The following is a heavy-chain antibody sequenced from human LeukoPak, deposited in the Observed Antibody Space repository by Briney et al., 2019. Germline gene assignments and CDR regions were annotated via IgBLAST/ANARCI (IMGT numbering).Heavy chain of an antibody. D-gene: IGHD1-26*01. CDR2: ISNTGSTT. V-gene: IGHV3-11*04. Sequence: GGSLRLSCAASGFTFSDYYMSWIRQAPGKGLEWVSYISNTGSTTHYADSVKGRFTISRHNAKNSLHLQMNSLRAEDTAVYYCARVRGSYSVDYWGQGTLVTVSS. CDR1: GFTFSDYY. CDR3: ARVRGSYSVDY. J-gene: IGHJ4*02.